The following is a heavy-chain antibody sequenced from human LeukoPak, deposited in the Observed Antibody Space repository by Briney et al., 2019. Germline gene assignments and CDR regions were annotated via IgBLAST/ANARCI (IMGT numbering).Heavy chain of an antibody. CDR2: ISGSGGST. CDR3: ANGRILGYFDY. Sequence: PGGSLRLSCAASGFTFSSYAMSWVRQAPGKGLGWGSAISGSGGSTYYADSVKGRVTISRDNSKNTLYLQMNSLRAEDTAVYYCANGRILGYFDYWGQGTLVTVSS. CDR1: GFTFSSYA. J-gene: IGHJ4*02. V-gene: IGHV3-23*01. D-gene: IGHD1-14*01.